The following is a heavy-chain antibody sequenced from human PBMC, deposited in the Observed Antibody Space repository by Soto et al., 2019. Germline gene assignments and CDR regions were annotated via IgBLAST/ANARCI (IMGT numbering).Heavy chain of an antibody. CDR1: GFTFSSYG. CDR2: ISYDGSNK. CDR3: AKDPGYSYGFRGRSGDSAVDYYMDV. J-gene: IGHJ6*03. V-gene: IGHV3-30*18. Sequence: GGSLRLSCAASGFTFSSYGMHWVRQAPGKGLEWVAVISYDGSNKYYADSVKGRFTISRDNSKNTLYLQMNSLRAEDTAVYYCAKDPGYSYGFRGRSGDSAVDYYMDVWGKGTTVTVSS. D-gene: IGHD5-18*01.